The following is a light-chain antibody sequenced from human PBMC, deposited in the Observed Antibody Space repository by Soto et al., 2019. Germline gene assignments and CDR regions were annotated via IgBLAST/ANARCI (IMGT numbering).Light chain of an antibody. CDR2: EGT. J-gene: IGLJ1*01. V-gene: IGLV2-14*02. CDR3: SSYAGSSNV. Sequence: QSVLTQPASVSGSPGQSITVSCTGTSSDVGGYSLVSWYHQNPGKPPKLVIYEGTKRPSGVSNRLSGSKSGNTASLTVSGLQAEDEADYYCSSYAGSSNVFGTGTKVTVL. CDR1: SSDVGGYSL.